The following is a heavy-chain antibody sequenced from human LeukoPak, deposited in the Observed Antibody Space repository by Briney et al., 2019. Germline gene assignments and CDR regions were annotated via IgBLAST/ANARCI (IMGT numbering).Heavy chain of an antibody. CDR3: ARFREFLPFDY. V-gene: IGHV3-30*01. J-gene: IGHJ4*02. CDR1: GFTFSSYA. D-gene: IGHD3-10*01. Sequence: PGGSLRLSCAASGFTFSSYAMHWVRQAPGKGLEWVAVISYDGSNKYYADSVKGRFTISRDNSKNTLYLQMNSLRAEGTAVYYCARFREFLPFDYWGQGTLVTVSS. CDR2: ISYDGSNK.